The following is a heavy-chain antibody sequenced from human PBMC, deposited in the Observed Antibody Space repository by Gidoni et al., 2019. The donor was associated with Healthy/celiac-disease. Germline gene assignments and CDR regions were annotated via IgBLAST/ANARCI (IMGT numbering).Heavy chain of an antibody. CDR1: GFTFSSYA. Sequence: EVQLVESGGGLVQPGGSLRLYCAASGFTFSSYAMHWVRQAPGKGLEYVSAISSNGGSTYYANSVKGRFTISRDNSKNTLYLQMDSLRAEDMAVYYCARSHEPYYYYDSSGSSLTPDWFDPWGQGTLVTVSS. CDR2: ISSNGGST. D-gene: IGHD3-22*01. CDR3: ARSHEPYYYYDSSGSSLTPDWFDP. V-gene: IGHV3-64*01. J-gene: IGHJ5*02.